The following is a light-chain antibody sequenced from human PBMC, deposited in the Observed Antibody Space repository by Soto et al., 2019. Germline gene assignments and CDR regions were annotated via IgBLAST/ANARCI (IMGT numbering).Light chain of an antibody. V-gene: IGLV6-57*03. CDR2: EDN. J-gene: IGLJ2*01. Sequence: NFMLTQPHSVSESQGKTVTISCTRSSGSIASNYVQWYQQRPGSAPTTVIYEDNQRPSGVPDRFSGSIDSSSNSASLTISGLKTEDEADYYCQSYDSSTLVFGGGTKLTVL. CDR1: SGSIASNY. CDR3: QSYDSSTLV.